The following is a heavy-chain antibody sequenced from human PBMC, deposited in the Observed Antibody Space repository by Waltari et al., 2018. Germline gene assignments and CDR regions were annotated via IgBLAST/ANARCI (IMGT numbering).Heavy chain of an antibody. CDR1: GFTFSSYS. V-gene: IGHV3-48*04. CDR2: ISSSSSTI. Sequence: EVQLVESGGGLVQPGGSLRLSCAASGFTFSSYSMNWVRQAPGKGLEWVSYISSSSSTIYYADSVKGRFTISRDNAKNSLYLQMNSLRAEDTAVYYCARPPTTVVTPRPNNWFDPWGQGTLVTVSS. D-gene: IGHD4-17*01. J-gene: IGHJ5*02. CDR3: ARPPTTVVTPRPNNWFDP.